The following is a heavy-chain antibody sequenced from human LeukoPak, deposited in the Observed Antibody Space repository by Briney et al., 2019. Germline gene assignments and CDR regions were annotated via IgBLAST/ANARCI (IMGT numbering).Heavy chain of an antibody. V-gene: IGHV4-30-4*08. D-gene: IGHD3-22*01. CDR2: IYYSGRT. CDR3: ARDKGYYDSSGYNPTGDAFDI. J-gene: IGHJ3*02. Sequence: SETLSLTCSVSGGSISSGDYYWSWIRQPPGRGLEWIGYIYYSGRTYYNPSLKSRVTISVDTSKNQFSLKLSSVTAADMAVYYCARDKGYYDSSGYNPTGDAFDIWGQGAMVTVSS. CDR1: GGSISSGDYY.